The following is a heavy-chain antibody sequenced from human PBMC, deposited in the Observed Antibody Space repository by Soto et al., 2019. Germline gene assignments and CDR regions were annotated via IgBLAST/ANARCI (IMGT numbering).Heavy chain of an antibody. V-gene: IGHV4-31*11. CDR1: GSTVSSGGYY. J-gene: IGHJ4*02. CDR3: AATTYYYDSSGYRVDY. Sequence: LPMTLAVSGSTVSSGGYYWSWIRPLPVEGLEWIGYIYYSGSTYYNPSLKSRVTISVDTSKNQFSLKLSSVTAADTAVYYCAATTYYYDSSGYRVDYWGQGTLVTVFS. D-gene: IGHD3-22*01. CDR2: IYYSGST.